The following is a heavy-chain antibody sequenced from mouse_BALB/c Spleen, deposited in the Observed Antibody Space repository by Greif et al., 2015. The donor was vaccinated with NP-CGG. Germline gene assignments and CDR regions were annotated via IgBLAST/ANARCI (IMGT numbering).Heavy chain of an antibody. V-gene: IGHV2-6-2*01. D-gene: IGHD1-1*01. CDR3: ARHGYYGSDWYFDV. Sequence: VNLVESGPDLVAPSQSLSITCTVSGFSLTSYGVHWVRQPPGKGLEWLVVIWSDGSTTYNSALKSRLSVSKDNSKSXVFLKMNSLQTDDTAMYYCARHGYYGSDWYFDVWGAGTTVTVSS. CDR2: IWSDGST. J-gene: IGHJ1*01. CDR1: GFSLTSYG.